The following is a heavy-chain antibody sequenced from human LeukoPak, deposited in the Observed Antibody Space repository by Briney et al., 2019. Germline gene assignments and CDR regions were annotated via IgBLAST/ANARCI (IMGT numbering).Heavy chain of an antibody. Sequence: GGSLRLSCAASGFTFSSYAMHWVRQAPGKGLEWVAVISYDGSNKYYADSVKGRFTISRDNSKNTLYLQMNSLRAEDTAVYYCAREEKDYWGQGTLVTVSS. CDR1: GFTFSSYA. CDR3: AREEKDY. V-gene: IGHV3-30*01. J-gene: IGHJ4*02. CDR2: ISYDGSNK.